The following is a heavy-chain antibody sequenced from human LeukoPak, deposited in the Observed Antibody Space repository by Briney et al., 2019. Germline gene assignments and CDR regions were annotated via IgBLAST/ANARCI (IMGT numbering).Heavy chain of an antibody. J-gene: IGHJ4*02. Sequence: GGSLRLSCAASGFTFSSYEMNWVRQAPGKGLEWVSYISSSGSTIYYADSVKGRFTISRDNSKRTLYLQMNGLRVEDTAVYYCAKYYYDLSGDYWGQGTLVTVSS. V-gene: IGHV3-48*03. CDR2: ISSSGSTI. D-gene: IGHD3-22*01. CDR3: AKYYYDLSGDY. CDR1: GFTFSSYE.